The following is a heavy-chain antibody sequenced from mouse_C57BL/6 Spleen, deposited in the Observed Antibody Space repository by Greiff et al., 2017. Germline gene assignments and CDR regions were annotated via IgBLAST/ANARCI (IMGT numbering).Heavy chain of an antibody. Sequence: VQLQQSGPELVKPGASVKISCKASGYTFTDYYMNWVKQSHGKSLEWIGDINPKNGGTSYNQKFKGKATLTVDKSSSTAYMELRSLTSEDSAVYYCARYYGSSPWYYDGWGTGTTVTVS. J-gene: IGHJ1*03. CDR2: INPKNGGT. D-gene: IGHD1-1*01. CDR1: GYTFTDYY. V-gene: IGHV1-26*01. CDR3: ARYYGSSPWYYDG.